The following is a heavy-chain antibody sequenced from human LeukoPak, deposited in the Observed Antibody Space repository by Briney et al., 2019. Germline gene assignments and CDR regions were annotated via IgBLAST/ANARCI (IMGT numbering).Heavy chain of an antibody. V-gene: IGHV4-39*07. Sequence: SETLSLTCTVSGGSISSSSYYWGWIRQPPGKGLEWIGNIYYSGSTYYNPSLESRVTMSLDTSKNQFSLKLSSVTAADTAVYYCARDPYSGSYGNYYYYFMDVWGKGTTVTISS. CDR2: IYYSGST. J-gene: IGHJ6*03. D-gene: IGHD1-26*01. CDR1: GGSISSSSYY. CDR3: ARDPYSGSYGNYYYYFMDV.